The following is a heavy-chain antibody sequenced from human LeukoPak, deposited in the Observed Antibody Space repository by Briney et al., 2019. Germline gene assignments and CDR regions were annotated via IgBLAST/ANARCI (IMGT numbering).Heavy chain of an antibody. CDR3: ASGKYRYGDNWFDL. CDR1: GYSFTSYW. CDR2: ISYDGSNK. D-gene: IGHD5-18*01. J-gene: IGHJ5*02. Sequence: GESLKISCKTSGYSFTSYWIGWVRQMPGKGLERVAVISYDGSNKYYADSVKGRFTISRDNSKNTLYLQMNSLRAEDTAVYFCASGKYRYGDNWFDLWGQGTLVTVSS. V-gene: IGHV3-30*19.